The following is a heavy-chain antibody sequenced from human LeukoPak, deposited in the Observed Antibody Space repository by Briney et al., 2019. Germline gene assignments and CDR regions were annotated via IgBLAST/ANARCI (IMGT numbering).Heavy chain of an antibody. CDR3: ARGGHASVDY. V-gene: IGHV3-74*01. CDR2: IDGDGIT. Sequence: PGGSLRLSCAASGFTFSNYWMHWVRQAPGKGLVWVSCIDGDGITRYADSVKGRFTISRDDAENTLYLQMNSLRAEDTAVYYCARGGHASVDYWGQGTLVTVSS. CDR1: GFTFSNYW. D-gene: IGHD3-10*01. J-gene: IGHJ4*02.